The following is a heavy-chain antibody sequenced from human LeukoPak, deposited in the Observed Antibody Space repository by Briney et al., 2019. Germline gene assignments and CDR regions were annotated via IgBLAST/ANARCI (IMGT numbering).Heavy chain of an antibody. CDR3: TRGWVRRTFDN. J-gene: IGHJ4*02. V-gene: IGHV4-34*01. CDR2: INHSGST. CDR1: GGSFSGYS. Sequence: SETLSLTCAVYGGSFSGYSWNWIRPPPGKGLEWIGEINHSGSTSYNPSLKSRVTISGDTSKNQFSLKLSSVTAADTAVYYCTRGWVRRTFDNWGQGTLVTVSS. D-gene: IGHD7-27*01.